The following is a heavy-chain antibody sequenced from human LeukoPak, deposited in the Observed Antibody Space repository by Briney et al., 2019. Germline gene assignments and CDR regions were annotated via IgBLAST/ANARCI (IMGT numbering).Heavy chain of an antibody. D-gene: IGHD3-16*01. J-gene: IGHJ5*02. CDR2: ISSTGGTI. V-gene: IGHV3-48*03. Sequence: GGSLRLSCAASGFTFTIYEMNWVRQAPGKGLEWVSYISSTGGTIYYPDSVKGRFTISSENAKNSLYLQMNSLKREDTALYYCARVLSQLNWFDPWGQGTLVTVSS. CDR3: ARVLSQLNWFDP. CDR1: GFTFTIYE.